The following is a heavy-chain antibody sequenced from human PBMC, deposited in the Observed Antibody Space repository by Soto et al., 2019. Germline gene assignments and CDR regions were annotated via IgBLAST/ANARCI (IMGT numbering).Heavy chain of an antibody. CDR2: IYYSGST. CDR3: ARHTPAISISDH. J-gene: IGHJ4*02. D-gene: IGHD2-15*01. CDR1: GGSISSYY. Sequence: SETLSLTCTVSGGSISSYYWSWVRQPPGKGLEWIGNIYYSGSTNYNPPLKSRVTISVDTSKNQFSLKLSSVTAADTAVYYCARHTPAISISDHWGQGTLVTVSS. V-gene: IGHV4-59*08.